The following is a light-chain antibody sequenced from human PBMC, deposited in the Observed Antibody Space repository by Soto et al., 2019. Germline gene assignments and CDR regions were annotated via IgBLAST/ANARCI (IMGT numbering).Light chain of an antibody. Sequence: QSVLTQSSSASASLGSSVKLTCTLSSGHSSYIIAWPQQQPGKAPRYLMKLEGSGSYNKGSGVPDRFSGSSSGADRYLTISNLQFEDEADYSCETLDSNTRVFGGGTKVTVL. CDR3: ETLDSNTRV. CDR2: LEGSGSY. J-gene: IGLJ3*02. CDR1: SGHSSYI. V-gene: IGLV4-60*02.